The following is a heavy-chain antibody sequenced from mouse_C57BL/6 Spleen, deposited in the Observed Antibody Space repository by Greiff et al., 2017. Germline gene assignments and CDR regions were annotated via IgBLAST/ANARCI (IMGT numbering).Heavy chain of an antibody. V-gene: IGHV1-50*01. D-gene: IGHD1-1*01. J-gene: IGHJ4*01. Sequence: QVQLQQSGAELVKPGASVKLSCKASGYTFTSYWMQWVKQRPGQGLEWIGEIDPSDSYTNYNQKFKGKATLTVDTSSSTAYMQLSSLTSEDSAVYYCARSTHYYYGSSPHYAMDYWGQGTSVTVSS. CDR2: IDPSDSYT. CDR3: ARSTHYYYGSSPHYAMDY. CDR1: GYTFTSYW.